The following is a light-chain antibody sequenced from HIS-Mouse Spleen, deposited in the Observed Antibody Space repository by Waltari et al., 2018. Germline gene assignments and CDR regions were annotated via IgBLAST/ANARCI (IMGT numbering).Light chain of an antibody. J-gene: IGLJ2*01. CDR3: YSTDSSGNHRV. CDR1: ALPKNY. V-gene: IGLV3-10*01. CDR2: EDS. Sequence: SYELTQPPSVSVAPGQTPRITCPGDALPKNYAYCYQQKSGQAPALVIYEDSKRPSGIPEGFSGSSSGTMATLTISGAQVEDEADYYCYSTDSSGNHRVFGGGTKLTVL.